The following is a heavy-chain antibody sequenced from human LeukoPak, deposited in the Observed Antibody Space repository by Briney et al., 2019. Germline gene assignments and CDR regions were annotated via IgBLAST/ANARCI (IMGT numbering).Heavy chain of an antibody. CDR3: ASSLGEHCSSTSCYGGYVDY. J-gene: IGHJ4*02. D-gene: IGHD2-2*01. V-gene: IGHV1-69*02. CDR1: GGTFSSYT. Sequence: SVEVSCKASGGTFSSYTISWVRQAPGQGLEWMGRIIPILGIANYAQKFQGRVTITADKSTSTAYMELSSLRSEDTAVYYCASSLGEHCSSTSCYGGYVDYWGQGTLVTVSS. CDR2: IIPILGIA.